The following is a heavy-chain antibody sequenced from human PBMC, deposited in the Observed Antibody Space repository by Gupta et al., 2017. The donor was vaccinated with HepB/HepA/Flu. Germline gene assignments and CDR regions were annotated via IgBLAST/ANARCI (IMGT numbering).Heavy chain of an antibody. V-gene: IGHV3-21*01. D-gene: IGHD4-17*01. J-gene: IGHJ2*01. CDR1: GSTYSSYS. Sequence: EVQLVESGGGVVKPGGSLRLSCAASGSTYSSYSMNGVRQAPGKGLEFVSSTSSSSSYIYYADSVKGRFTISRDNAKNSLYLQMNSLRAEDTAVYYCARGANYGDPRWYFDLWGRGTLVTVSS. CDR3: ARGANYGDPRWYFDL. CDR2: TSSSSSYI.